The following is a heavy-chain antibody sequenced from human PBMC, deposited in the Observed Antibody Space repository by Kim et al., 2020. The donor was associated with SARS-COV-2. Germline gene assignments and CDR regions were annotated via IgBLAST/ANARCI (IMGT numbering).Heavy chain of an antibody. D-gene: IGHD7-27*01. J-gene: IGHJ4*02. Sequence: YAAPVTRRLNISRDNAKNTLYLQMNSLRAEDTAVYYCARDSSLGMSLVGYWGQGTLVTVSS. V-gene: IGHV3-74*01. CDR3: ARDSSLGMSLVGY.